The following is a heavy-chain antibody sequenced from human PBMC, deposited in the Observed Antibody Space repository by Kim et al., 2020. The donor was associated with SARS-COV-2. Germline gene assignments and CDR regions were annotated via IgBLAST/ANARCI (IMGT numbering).Heavy chain of an antibody. CDR3: ARDLMDEKQPVYYGMDV. V-gene: IGHV1-18*01. Sequence: ASVKVSCKASGYTFTSYGISWVRQAPGQGLEWMGWISAYNGNTNYAQKLQGRVTMTTDTSTSTAYMELRSLRSDDTAVYYCARDLMDEKQPVYYGMDVWGQGTTVTVSS. CDR1: GYTFTSYG. CDR2: ISAYNGNT. D-gene: IGHD6-6*01. J-gene: IGHJ6*02.